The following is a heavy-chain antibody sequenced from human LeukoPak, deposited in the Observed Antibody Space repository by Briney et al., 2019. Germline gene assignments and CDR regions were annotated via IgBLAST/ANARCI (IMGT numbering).Heavy chain of an antibody. V-gene: IGHV3-9*01. CDR3: ARDLDYDILTGE. D-gene: IGHD3-9*01. J-gene: IGHJ4*02. CDR1: GFTFDDYD. Sequence: PGGSLRLSCAASGFTFDDYDMHWVRQAPGKGLEWVSGISWNSGSIGYADSVKGRFTISRDNAKNSLYLQMNSLRAEDTAVYYCARDLDYDILTGEWGQGTLVAVSS. CDR2: ISWNSGSI.